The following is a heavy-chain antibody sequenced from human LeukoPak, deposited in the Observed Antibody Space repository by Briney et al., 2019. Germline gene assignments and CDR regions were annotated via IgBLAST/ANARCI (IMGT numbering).Heavy chain of an antibody. CDR2: IYYSGTT. D-gene: IGHD6-13*01. J-gene: IGHJ3*02. CDR1: GGSISSYY. V-gene: IGHV4-59*08. CDR3: ARRGFLGIAAAGTEIGAFDI. Sequence: RSSETLSLTCTVSGGSISSYYWSWIRQPPGKGLEWIGYIYYSGTTNYNPSLKSRVSISVDTSKNQFSLKLSSVTAADTAVYYCARRGFLGIAAAGTEIGAFDIWGQGTMVTVSS.